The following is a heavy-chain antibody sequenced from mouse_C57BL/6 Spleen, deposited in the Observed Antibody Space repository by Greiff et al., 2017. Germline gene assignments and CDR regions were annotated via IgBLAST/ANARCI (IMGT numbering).Heavy chain of an antibody. J-gene: IGHJ4*01. D-gene: IGHD4-1*01. CDR3: ALTGTSYAMDY. CDR2: IHPNSGST. CDR1: GYTFTSYW. Sequence: QVQLQQPGAELVKPGASVKLSCKASGYTFTSYWMHWVKQRPGQGLEWIGMIHPNSGSTNYNEKFKSKATLTVDKSSSTAYMQLSSLTSEDSAVYYCALTGTSYAMDYWGQGTSVTVSS. V-gene: IGHV1-64*01.